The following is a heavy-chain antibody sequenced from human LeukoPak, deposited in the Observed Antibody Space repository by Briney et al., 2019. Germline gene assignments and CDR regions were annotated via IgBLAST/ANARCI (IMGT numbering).Heavy chain of an antibody. CDR2: IYYSGST. V-gene: IGHV4-31*03. Sequence: SETLSLTCTVSGGSISSGGYYWSWIRQHPGKGLEWIGYIYYSGSTYYNPSLKSRVTISVDTSKNQFSLKLSSVTAADTAVYYCAKGFYSFTYYYGMDVWGQGTTVTVSS. CDR1: GGSISSGGYY. D-gene: IGHD2-2*02. J-gene: IGHJ6*02. CDR3: AKGFYSFTYYYGMDV.